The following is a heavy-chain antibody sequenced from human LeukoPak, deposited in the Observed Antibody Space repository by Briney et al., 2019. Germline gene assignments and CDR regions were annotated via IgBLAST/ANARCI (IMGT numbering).Heavy chain of an antibody. CDR1: GGSFGGYY. CDR3: ARAGLRGDFDY. V-gene: IGHV4-34*01. Sequence: ASETLSLTCAVYGGSFGGYYWSWIRQPPGKGLEWIGEINHSGSTNYNPSLKSRVTISVDTSKYQFSLQLNSVTAADTAVYYCARAGLRGDFDYWGQGTLVTVSS. J-gene: IGHJ4*02. CDR2: INHSGST. D-gene: IGHD3-16*01.